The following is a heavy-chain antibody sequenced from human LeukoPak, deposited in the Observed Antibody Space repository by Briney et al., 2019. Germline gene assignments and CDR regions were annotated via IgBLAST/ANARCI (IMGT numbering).Heavy chain of an antibody. J-gene: IGHJ4*02. CDR1: GFTFSSYG. D-gene: IGHD6-25*01. CDR2: ISYDGSNE. Sequence: GRSLRLSCAASGFTFSSYGMHWVRQAPGKGLEWVAVISYDGSNEYYADSVKGRFTISRDNSKNTLYLQMNSLRAEDTAVYYCAKDQKIPGRSGPGLSWGQGTLVTVSS. CDR3: AKDQKIPGRSGPGLS. V-gene: IGHV3-30*18.